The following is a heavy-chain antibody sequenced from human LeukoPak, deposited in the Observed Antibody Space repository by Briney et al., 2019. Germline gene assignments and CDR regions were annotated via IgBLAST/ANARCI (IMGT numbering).Heavy chain of an antibody. J-gene: IGHJ4*02. CDR1: GGTFSSYA. V-gene: IGHV1-69*13. Sequence: EASVKVSCKASGGTFSSYAISWVRQAPGQGLEWMGGIIPIFGTTDYAQKFQGRVTITADESTNTAYMELSGLTSEDTAVYYCARARVIVGTYDYWGQGTLVTVSS. CDR2: IIPIFGTT. CDR3: ARARVIVGTYDY. D-gene: IGHD3-22*01.